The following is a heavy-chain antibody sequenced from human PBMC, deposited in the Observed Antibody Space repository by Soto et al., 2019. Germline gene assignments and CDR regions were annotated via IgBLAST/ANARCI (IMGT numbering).Heavy chain of an antibody. D-gene: IGHD6-19*01. CDR3: ARDQCPRQWLTTDAFEI. CDR2: IIPILGIA. J-gene: IGHJ3*02. Sequence: SVKVSCKASGGTFSSYTISWVRQAPGQGLEWMGRIIPILGIANYAQKLQGRVTITADKSTSTAYMELSSLRSEDTAVYYCARDQCPRQWLTTDAFEIWGQGTMVTVSS. CDR1: GGTFSSYT. V-gene: IGHV1-69*04.